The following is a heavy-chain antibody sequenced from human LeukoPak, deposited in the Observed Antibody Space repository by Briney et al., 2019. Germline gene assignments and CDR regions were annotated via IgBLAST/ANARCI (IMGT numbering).Heavy chain of an antibody. V-gene: IGHV4-59*01. CDR1: GGSISSYY. CDR2: IYYSGST. CDR3: ARVGTYGSGSYLSWLDY. J-gene: IGHJ4*02. D-gene: IGHD3-10*01. Sequence: PSETLSLTCTVSGGSISSYYWSWIRQPPGKGLEWIGYIYYSGSTNYNPSLKSRVTISVDTSKNQFSLKLSSVTAADTAVYYCARVGTYGSGSYLSWLDYWGQGTLVTVSS.